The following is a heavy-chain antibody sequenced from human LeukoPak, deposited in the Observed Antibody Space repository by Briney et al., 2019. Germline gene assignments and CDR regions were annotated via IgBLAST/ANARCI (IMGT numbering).Heavy chain of an antibody. CDR1: GFNFDRYT. D-gene: IGHD6-13*01. V-gene: IGHV3-43*01. J-gene: IGHJ4*02. CDR2: ISWDGGST. CDR3: AKAVGSSWEFDY. Sequence: GGSLRLSRATSGFNFDRYTIHWVRQAPGKGLEWVSLISWDGGSTYYADSVKGRFTISRDNSKNSLYLQMNSLRTEDTALYYCAKAVGSSWEFDYWGQGTLVTVSS.